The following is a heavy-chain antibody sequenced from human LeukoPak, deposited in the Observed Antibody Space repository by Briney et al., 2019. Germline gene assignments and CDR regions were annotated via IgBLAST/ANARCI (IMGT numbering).Heavy chain of an antibody. V-gene: IGHV3-13*01. CDR2: VSSGFHA. J-gene: IGHJ4*02. D-gene: IGHD5-18*01. CDR1: GVTLGSDD. CDR3: VREARGYHYTYFDY. Sequence: GGGLRLSCTASGVTLGSDDMQWGRHSPGEGLEWVAAVSSGFHAFFADSVQGRFTVSREDARNSLYLQMNSLRAGDTAVYYCVREARGYHYTYFDYWGQGTLVTVSS.